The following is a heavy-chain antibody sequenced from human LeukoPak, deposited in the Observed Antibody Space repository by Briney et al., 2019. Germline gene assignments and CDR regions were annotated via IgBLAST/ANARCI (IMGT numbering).Heavy chain of an antibody. CDR2: IKQDGSEK. CDR1: GFTFSSYW. CDR3: ARNSGYDFDYYYYGMDV. J-gene: IGHJ6*02. Sequence: GGSLRLSCAASGFTFSSYWMSWVRQAPGKGLEWVANIKQDGSEKYYVDSVKGRFTISRDNAKNSLYLQMNSLRAEDTAVYYCARNSGYDFDYYYYGMDVWDQGTTVTVSS. V-gene: IGHV3-7*01. D-gene: IGHD5-12*01.